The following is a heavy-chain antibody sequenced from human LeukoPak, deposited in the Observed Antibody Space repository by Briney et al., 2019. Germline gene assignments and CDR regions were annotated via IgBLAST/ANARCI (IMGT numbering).Heavy chain of an antibody. J-gene: IGHJ4*02. CDR3: AKRGYSYNFAY. D-gene: IGHD5-18*01. Sequence: GGSLRLSCVASGFTFSRHSINWVRQAPGKGLEWVSSIRSSSSYIYYADSVKGRFTISRDNAKNSLYLQMNSLRAEDTAVYYCAKRGYSYNFAYWGQGTLVTVSS. CDR2: IRSSSSYI. CDR1: GFTFSRHS. V-gene: IGHV3-21*01.